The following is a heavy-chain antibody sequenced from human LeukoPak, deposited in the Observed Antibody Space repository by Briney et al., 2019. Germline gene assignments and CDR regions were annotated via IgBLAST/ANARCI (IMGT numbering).Heavy chain of an antibody. D-gene: IGHD1-7*01. V-gene: IGHV3-9*01. J-gene: IGHJ4*02. Sequence: AGGSLRLSCAASGFTFDDYAMHWVRQAPGKGLEWVSGISWNSGSIGYADSVKGRFTISRDNAKNSLYLQMNSLRAEDTAVYYCARTIRGYWGQGTLVTVSS. CDR3: ARTIRGY. CDR2: ISWNSGSI. CDR1: GFTFDDYA.